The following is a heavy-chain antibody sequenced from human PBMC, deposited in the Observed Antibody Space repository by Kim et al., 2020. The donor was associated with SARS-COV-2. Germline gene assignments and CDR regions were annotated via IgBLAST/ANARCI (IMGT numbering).Heavy chain of an antibody. J-gene: IGHJ6*04. CDR3: ARWATVTTFYQYDGMDF. CDR1: GGSFSGYY. D-gene: IGHD4-17*01. CDR2: ITHSGST. Sequence: SETLSLTCAVYGGSFSGYYWSWIRQPPGKGLEWIGEITHSGSTNYYPSLKSRLTISVDTSKNQFSLKLSSVTAADTAVYYCARWATVTTFYQYDGMDFWGEGTGVTVSS. V-gene: IGHV4-34*01.